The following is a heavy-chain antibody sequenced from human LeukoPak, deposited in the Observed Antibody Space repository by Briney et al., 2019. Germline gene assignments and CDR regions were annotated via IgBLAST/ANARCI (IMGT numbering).Heavy chain of an antibody. V-gene: IGHV1-2*02. CDR1: GYTFTGYY. CDR3: ARVYRGYSYRQTNWFDP. Sequence: ASVKVSCKASGYTFTGYYMHWVRQAPGQGLEWMGWINPNSGGTNYAQKFQGRVTMTRDTSISTAYMELSRLRSDDTAVYYCARVYRGYSYRQTNWFDPWGQGTLVTVSS. CDR2: INPNSGGT. J-gene: IGHJ5*02. D-gene: IGHD5-18*01.